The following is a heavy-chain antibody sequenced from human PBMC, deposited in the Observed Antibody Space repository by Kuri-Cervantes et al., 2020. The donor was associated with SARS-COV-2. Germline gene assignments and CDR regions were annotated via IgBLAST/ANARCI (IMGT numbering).Heavy chain of an antibody. V-gene: IGHV3-64*01. CDR3: ARDSREYCSSTSCSWFDP. CDR2: ISSNGGST. J-gene: IGHJ5*02. D-gene: IGHD2-2*01. Sequence: GGSLRLSCAASGFTFSSYTMNWVRQAPGKGLEYVSAISSNGGSTYYANSVKGRLTISRDNSKNTLYLQMGSLRAEDMAAYYCARDSREYCSSTSCSWFDPWGQGTLVTVSS. CDR1: GFTFSSYT.